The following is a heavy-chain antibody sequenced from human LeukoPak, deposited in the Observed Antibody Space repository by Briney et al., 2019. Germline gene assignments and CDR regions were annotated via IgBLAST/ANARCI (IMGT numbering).Heavy chain of an antibody. D-gene: IGHD3-16*01. J-gene: IGHJ3*02. CDR2: IYYSGST. V-gene: IGHV4-39*01. CDR1: GGSISSSSYY. Sequence: PSETLSLTCTVSGGSISSSSYYWGWIRQPPGKGLEWIGSIYYSGSTYYNPSLKSRVTISVDTSKNQFSLKLSSVTAADTAVYYCARGRPRYYDYVWGQSHALKNDAFDIWGQGTMVTVSS. CDR3: ARGRPRYYDYVWGQSHALKNDAFDI.